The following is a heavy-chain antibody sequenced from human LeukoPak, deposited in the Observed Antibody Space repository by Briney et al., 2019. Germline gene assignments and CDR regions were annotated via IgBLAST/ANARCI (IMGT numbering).Heavy chain of an antibody. J-gene: IGHJ6*02. CDR1: GFTFGIYG. CDR2: IWINGRDE. V-gene: IGHV3-33*01. CDR3: ARGKGSGRFGYFYYGVDV. Sequence: GGSLRLSCAASGFTFGIYGMHWVRQAPGKGLEWVASIWINGRDETYVDSVKGRFSISRDNSTLFLQMNGLRPEDTAIYFCARGKGSGRFGYFYYGVDVWAKGPRSPSR. D-gene: IGHD3-10*01.